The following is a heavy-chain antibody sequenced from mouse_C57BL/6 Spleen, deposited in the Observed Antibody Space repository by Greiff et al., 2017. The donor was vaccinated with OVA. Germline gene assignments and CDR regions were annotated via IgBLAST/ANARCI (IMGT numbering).Heavy chain of an antibody. CDR1: GFTFSDAW. D-gene: IGHD2-3*01. J-gene: IGHJ4*01. CDR2: IRNKANNHAT. Sequence: EVQRVESGGGLVQPGGSMKLSCAASGFTFSDAWMDWVRQSPEKGLEWVAEIRNKANNHATYYAESVKGRFTISRDDSKSSVYLQMNSLRAEDTGIYYCTRGLLDYYAMDYWGQGTSVTVSS. V-gene: IGHV6-6*01. CDR3: TRGLLDYYAMDY.